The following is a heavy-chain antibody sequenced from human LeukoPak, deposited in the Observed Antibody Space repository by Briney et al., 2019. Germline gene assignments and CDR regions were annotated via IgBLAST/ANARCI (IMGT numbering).Heavy chain of an antibody. CDR3: ARDTGKSGYPDY. D-gene: IGHD3-3*01. CDR1: GDSISSYY. J-gene: IGHJ4*02. Sequence: SETLSLTCTVSGDSISSYYWSWIRRPAGKAPEGISRIYSSGIINYNPALKSRVTMSLDNSKNQLSLKLSYVTAADTAVYYCARDTGKSGYPDYWGQGPLVTVSS. CDR2: IYSSGII. V-gene: IGHV4-4*07.